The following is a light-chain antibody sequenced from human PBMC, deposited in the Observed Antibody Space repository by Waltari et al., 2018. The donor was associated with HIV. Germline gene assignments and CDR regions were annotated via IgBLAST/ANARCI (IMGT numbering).Light chain of an antibody. J-gene: IGLJ2*01. CDR3: SSFSADESVI. CDR2: GVS. V-gene: IGLV2-14*01. Sequence: QSALTQPASVSGSPGQSITLSCTGPAGDLYSFRSVSWYQQHPGKAPKLIIYGVSYRPSGVSSRFSASKSTHTASLTISGLQSEDEAVYYCSSFSADESVIFGEGTKLTVL. CDR1: AGDLYSFRS.